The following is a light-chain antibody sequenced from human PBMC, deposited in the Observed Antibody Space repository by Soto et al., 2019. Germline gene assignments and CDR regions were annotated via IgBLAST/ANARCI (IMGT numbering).Light chain of an antibody. Sequence: QSVLTQPPSASGTPGQRVTISCSGSRSNIGRNSVNWYQQLPGTAPKLLMYSSNQRPSGVPDRFSGSKSGTSASLAISGLQSEDEADYYCAAWDDSLNGPVFGGGTQLTVL. J-gene: IGLJ3*02. CDR2: SSN. CDR1: RSNIGRNS. CDR3: AAWDDSLNGPV. V-gene: IGLV1-44*01.